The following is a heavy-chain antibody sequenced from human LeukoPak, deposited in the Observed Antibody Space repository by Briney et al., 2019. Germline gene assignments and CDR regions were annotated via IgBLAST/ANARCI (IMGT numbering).Heavy chain of an antibody. CDR3: ATGDSPFAPSPTSN. D-gene: IGHD3-10*01. CDR1: GFTFRSYG. V-gene: IGHV3-33*01. CDR2: IWSDGSNK. Sequence: GRSLRLSCAASGFTFRSYGMHWVRQAPGKGLEWVAVIWSDGSNKYYADSVKGRFTISRDNSKNTLYLQMNSLRAEDTAVYYCATGDSPFAPSPTSNWGQGTLVTVSS. J-gene: IGHJ4*02.